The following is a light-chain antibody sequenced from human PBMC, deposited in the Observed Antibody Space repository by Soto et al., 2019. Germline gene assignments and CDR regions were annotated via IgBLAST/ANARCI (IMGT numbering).Light chain of an antibody. V-gene: IGKV1-27*01. J-gene: IGKJ1*01. CDR3: QKYNSAPWT. CDR1: QGISNY. Sequence: DIQMTQSPSSLSASVGDRVTLTCRASQGISNYLAWYQQKPGKVPKLLIYAASTLQSGVPSRFSGSGSGTDFTLTISSLQPEDVATYYCQKYNSAPWTFGPGTKVKIK. CDR2: AAS.